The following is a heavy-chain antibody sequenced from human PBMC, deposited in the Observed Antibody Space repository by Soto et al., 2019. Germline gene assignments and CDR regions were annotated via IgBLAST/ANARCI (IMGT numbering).Heavy chain of an antibody. CDR1: GGSISSYY. CDR3: ARGGTRGYDYLFDWLDP. D-gene: IGHD5-12*01. Sequence: SETLSLTCTVSGGSISSYYWSWIRQPPGKGLEWIGYIYYSGSTNYNPSLKSRVTISVDTSKNQFSLKLSSVTAADTAVYYCARGGTRGYDYLFDWLDPWGQGTLVTVSS. V-gene: IGHV4-59*01. CDR2: IYYSGST. J-gene: IGHJ5*02.